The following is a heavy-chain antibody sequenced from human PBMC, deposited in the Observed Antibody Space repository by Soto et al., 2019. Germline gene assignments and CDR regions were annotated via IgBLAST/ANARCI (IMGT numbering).Heavy chain of an antibody. CDR2: IYYSGST. D-gene: IGHD5-18*01. CDR3: ARDSSIYSYGYRGGLRLDYYYYMDV. Sequence: PSETLSLTSTVSGGSISSYYWSWIRQPPGKGLEWIGYIYYSGSTNYNPSLKSRVTISVDTSKNQFSLKLSSVTAADTAVYYCARDSSIYSYGYRGGLRLDYYYYMDVWGKGTTVTVSS. V-gene: IGHV4-59*01. CDR1: GGSISSYY. J-gene: IGHJ6*03.